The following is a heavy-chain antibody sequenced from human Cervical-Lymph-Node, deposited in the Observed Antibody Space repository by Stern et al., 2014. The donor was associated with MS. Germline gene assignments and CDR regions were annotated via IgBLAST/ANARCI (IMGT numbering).Heavy chain of an antibody. V-gene: IGHV1-18*01. Sequence: QMQLVQSGAEVKKPGASVKVSCKASGYTFTSYGISWVRQAPGQGLEWMGWISAYNGNTNYAQKLQGRVTMTTDTSTSTAYMELRSLRSDDTAVYYCASIPLREEQWLIAGYYYYGMDVWGQGTTVTVSS. D-gene: IGHD6-19*01. J-gene: IGHJ6*02. CDR3: ASIPLREEQWLIAGYYYYGMDV. CDR2: ISAYNGNT. CDR1: GYTFTSYG.